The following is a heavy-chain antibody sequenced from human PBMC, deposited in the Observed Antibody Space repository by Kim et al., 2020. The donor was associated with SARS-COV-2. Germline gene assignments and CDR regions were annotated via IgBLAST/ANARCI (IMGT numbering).Heavy chain of an antibody. V-gene: IGHV3-30*18. CDR3: AKAGLGYYGMDV. D-gene: IGHD7-27*01. CDR2: ISYDGSNK. J-gene: IGHJ6*02. Sequence: GGSLRLSCAASGFTFSSYGMHWVRQAPGKGLEWVAVISYDGSNKYYADSVKGRFTISRDNSKNTLYLQMNSLRAEDTAVYYCAKAGLGYYGMDVWGQGTTVTVSS. CDR1: GFTFSSYG.